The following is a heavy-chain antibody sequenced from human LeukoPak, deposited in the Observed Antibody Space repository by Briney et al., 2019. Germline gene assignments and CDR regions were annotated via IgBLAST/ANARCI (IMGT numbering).Heavy chain of an antibody. J-gene: IGHJ4*02. D-gene: IGHD4-11*01. CDR3: ATMYDSNSHYLRDFDY. CDR1: GGTFSSDS. Sequence: ASVKVSCKASGGTFSSDSISWVRQAPGQGLEWMGGIIPLFRTPNYAQRFLGRITITADESTKTVFMELRSLRSDDTAMHYCATMYDSNSHYLRDFDYWGQGTLVTVSS. CDR2: IIPLFRTP. V-gene: IGHV1-69*13.